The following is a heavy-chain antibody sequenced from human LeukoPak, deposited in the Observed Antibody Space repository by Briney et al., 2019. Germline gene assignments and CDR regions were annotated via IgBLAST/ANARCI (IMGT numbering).Heavy chain of an antibody. CDR2: IYPGDSDT. Sequence: AESLKISCKGSGYSFTSYWIGWVRQMPGKGLEWMGIIYPGDSDTRYSPSFQGQVTISADKSISTAYLQWSSLKASDTAMYYCARRYYDILTGPGAFDIWGQGTMVTVSS. CDR3: ARRYYDILTGPGAFDI. CDR1: GYSFTSYW. D-gene: IGHD3-9*01. V-gene: IGHV5-51*01. J-gene: IGHJ3*02.